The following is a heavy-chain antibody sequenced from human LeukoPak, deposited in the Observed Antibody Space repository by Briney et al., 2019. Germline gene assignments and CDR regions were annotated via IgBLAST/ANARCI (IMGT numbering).Heavy chain of an antibody. CDR3: ARGLRMPSIAAAAMGY. D-gene: IGHD6-13*01. J-gene: IGHJ4*02. CDR2: MNPNSGNT. CDR1: GYTFTSYD. Sequence: ASVKVSCKASGYTFTSYDINWVRQATGQGLEWTGWMNPNSGNTGYAQKFQGRVTITRNTSISTAYMELSSLRSEDTAVYYCARGLRMPSIAAAAMGYWGQGTLVTVSS. V-gene: IGHV1-8*03.